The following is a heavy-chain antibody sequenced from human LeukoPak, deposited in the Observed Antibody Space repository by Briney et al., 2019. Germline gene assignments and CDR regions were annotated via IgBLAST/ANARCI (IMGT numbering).Heavy chain of an antibody. J-gene: IGHJ5*02. CDR2: ISSSSLSYI. V-gene: IGHV3-21*01. CDR1: GFTFNSYS. Sequence: PGGSLRLSCAASGFTFNSYSMNWVRQAPGKGLEWVSSISSSSLSYIYYADSVKGRFTIFRDNAKNSLYLQMNSLRAEDTAVYYCAKDLTVDSPRTDWFDPWGQGTLVTVSS. CDR3: AKDLTVDSPRTDWFDP. D-gene: IGHD1-14*01.